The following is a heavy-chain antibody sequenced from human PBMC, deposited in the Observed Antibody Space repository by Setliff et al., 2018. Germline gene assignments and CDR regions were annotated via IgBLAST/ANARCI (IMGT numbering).Heavy chain of an antibody. V-gene: IGHV3-23*01. J-gene: IGHJ4*02. CDR2: INNGGVSA. CDR3: GTRDCRTTGCYNGYIES. D-gene: IGHD2-2*02. CDR1: GFAFTSYD. Sequence: LRLSCVTSGFAFTSYDMTWVRQAPGKGLEWVASINNGGVSADYTDSVKGRFTISRDNSRNTLYLQMNSLRAEDTAVYFCGTRDCRTTGCYNGYIESWGQGTLVTVSS.